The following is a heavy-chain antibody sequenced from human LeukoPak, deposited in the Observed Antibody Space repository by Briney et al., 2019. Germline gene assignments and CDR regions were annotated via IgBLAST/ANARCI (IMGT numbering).Heavy chain of an antibody. Sequence: TGGSLRLSCTASGFSXSXYGMHWVRQAPGKGLEXXXIIWGDQRYXXXXXXXXXRFTISRDNSKNTLYLEMNSLRVEDTAVYYCARDSPVRANDLDSWGQGTLVTVSS. CDR1: GFSXSXYG. CDR2: IWGDQRYX. CDR3: ARDSPVRANDLDS. J-gene: IGHJ4*02. V-gene: IGHV3-33*01. D-gene: IGHD4-17*01.